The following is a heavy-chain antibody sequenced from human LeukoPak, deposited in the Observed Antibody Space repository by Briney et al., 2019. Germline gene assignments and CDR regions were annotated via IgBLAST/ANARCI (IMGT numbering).Heavy chain of an antibody. V-gene: IGHV4-4*07. CDR1: GGSIIIYY. Sequence: PSETLSHTRILPGGSIIIYYWSCSSDPVREGLWCVGRIYTSGSTNYNPSLKSRVTMSVDTSKNQFSLKLSSVTAADTAVYYCARDSGGYDYASFDYWGQGTLVTVSS. D-gene: IGHD5-12*01. J-gene: IGHJ4*02. CDR3: ARDSGGYDYASFDY. CDR2: IYTSGST.